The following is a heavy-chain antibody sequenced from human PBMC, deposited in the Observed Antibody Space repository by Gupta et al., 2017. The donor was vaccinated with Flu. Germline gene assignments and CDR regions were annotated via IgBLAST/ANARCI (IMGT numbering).Heavy chain of an antibody. J-gene: IGHJ4*02. D-gene: IGHD5-12*01. CDR1: GFTFSSYG. V-gene: IGHV3-33*01. CDR2: IWYDGSNK. CDR3: ARVTRWLRFPYFDY. Sequence: QVQLVESGGGVVQPGRSLRLSCAASGFTFSSYGMRWVRQAPGKGLEWVAVIWYDGSNKYYADSVKGRFTISRDNSKNTLYLQMNSLRAEDTAVYYCARVTRWLRFPYFDYWGQGTLVTVSS.